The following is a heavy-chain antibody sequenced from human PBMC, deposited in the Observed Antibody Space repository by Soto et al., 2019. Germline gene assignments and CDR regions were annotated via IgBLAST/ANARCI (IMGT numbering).Heavy chain of an antibody. D-gene: IGHD5-12*01. Sequence: PGGSLRLSCAASGFTFSSYWMSWFRQAPGKGQEWVANIKQDGSEKYYVDSVKGRFTISRDNAKNSLYLQMNSLRAEDTAVYYCARDAYLDIVATILDYWGQGTLVTVSS. V-gene: IGHV3-7*03. J-gene: IGHJ4*02. CDR2: IKQDGSEK. CDR3: ARDAYLDIVATILDY. CDR1: GFTFSSYW.